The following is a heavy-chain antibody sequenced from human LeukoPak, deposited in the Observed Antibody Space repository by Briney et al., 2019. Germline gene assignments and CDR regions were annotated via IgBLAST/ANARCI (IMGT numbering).Heavy chain of an antibody. CDR2: ISSSSSYI. CDR1: GFTFSSYS. CDR3: ARVVRKQLGGLDY. V-gene: IGHV3-21*01. J-gene: IGHJ4*02. Sequence: GGSLRLSCAASGFTFSSYSMNWVRQAPGKGLEWVSSISSSSSYIYYADLVKGRFTISRDNAKNSLYLQMNSLRAEDTAVYYCARVVRKQLGGLDYWGQGTLVTVSS. D-gene: IGHD6-6*01.